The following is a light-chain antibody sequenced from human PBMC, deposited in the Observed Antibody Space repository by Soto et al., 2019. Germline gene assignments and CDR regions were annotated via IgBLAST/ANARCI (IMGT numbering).Light chain of an antibody. CDR3: SSYTSSSTPCV. Sequence: QSVLTQPASVSGCPGQSITISCTGTSSDVGGYNYVSWYQQHPGKAPKLMIYDVSNRPSGVSNRFSGSKSGNTASLTISGLQAEDEADYYSSSYTSSSTPCVFGGGTQLTVL. CDR1: SSDVGGYNY. V-gene: IGLV2-14*01. CDR2: DVS. J-gene: IGLJ7*01.